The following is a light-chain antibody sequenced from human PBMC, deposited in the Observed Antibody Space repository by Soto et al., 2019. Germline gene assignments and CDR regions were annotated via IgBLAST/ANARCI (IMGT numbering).Light chain of an antibody. V-gene: IGKV4-1*01. CDR1: QSVLYSSNNKNY. CDR3: QQYYSTLTWT. J-gene: IGKJ1*01. Sequence: DIVMTQSPDSLAVSLGERATINCKSSQSVLYSSNNKNYLAWYQRKPGQPPKLLIYWASTRESGVPDRFSGSGSGTDFTLTISSLQAEDVAVYYCQQYYSTLTWTFGKGTKVEIK. CDR2: WAS.